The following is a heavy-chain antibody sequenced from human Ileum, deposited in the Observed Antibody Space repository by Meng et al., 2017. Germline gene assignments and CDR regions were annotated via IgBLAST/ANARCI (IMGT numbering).Heavy chain of an antibody. CDR3: ARGAFTYYYGMEV. CDR2: IDWNGDST. D-gene: IGHD3-10*01. V-gene: IGHV3-20*04. J-gene: IGHJ6*04. Sequence: GGSLRLSCAASGFTFEDYGMGWVRHVPGRGLEWVAGIDWNGDSTGYATSVEGRFTITRDNAKNSLYLHMNSLRAEDTALYYCARGAFTYYYGMEVWGRG. CDR1: GFTFEDYG.